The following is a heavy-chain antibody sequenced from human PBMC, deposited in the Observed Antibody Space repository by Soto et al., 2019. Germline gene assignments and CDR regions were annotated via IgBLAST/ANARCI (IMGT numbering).Heavy chain of an antibody. CDR1: GGTFSSYA. Sequence: GASVKVSCKASGGTFSSYAISWVRQAPGQGLEWMGGIIPIFGTANYAQKFQGRVTIIADESTSTAYMELSSLRSEDTAVYYCASVFRTGTTSYYYYYGMDVWGQGTTVTVSS. D-gene: IGHD1-1*01. J-gene: IGHJ6*02. CDR3: ASVFRTGTTSYYYYYGMDV. V-gene: IGHV1-69*13. CDR2: IIPIFGTA.